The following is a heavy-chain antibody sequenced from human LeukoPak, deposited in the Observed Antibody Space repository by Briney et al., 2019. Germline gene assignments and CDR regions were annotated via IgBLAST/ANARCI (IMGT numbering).Heavy chain of an antibody. CDR1: GFTLSSYW. CDR3: SRGLLGIDY. J-gene: IGHJ4*02. V-gene: IGHV3-74*01. D-gene: IGHD4-17*01. Sequence: PGGSLRLSCAASGFTLSSYWMHWVRQAPGKGLVWVSRIDTDERSTNYADSVKGRFTVFRDNARNTLYLQMNSLGAEDTAVYYCSRGLLGIDYWGQGALVTVSS. CDR2: IDTDERST.